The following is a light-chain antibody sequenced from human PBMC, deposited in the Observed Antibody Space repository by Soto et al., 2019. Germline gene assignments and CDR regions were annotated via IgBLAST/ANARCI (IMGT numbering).Light chain of an antibody. J-gene: IGLJ2*01. CDR1: SSNIGSNA. CDR2: TND. CDR3: ATWDDSLSGVV. V-gene: IGLV1-44*01. Sequence: HSVLTQPPSASGTPGQRVTISCSGSSSNIGSNAVNWYRQLPGTAPKLLIHTNDQRPSGVPDRFSGSQSGTSASLAISGLQSEDEAEYYCATWDDSLSGVVFGGWTKLTVL.